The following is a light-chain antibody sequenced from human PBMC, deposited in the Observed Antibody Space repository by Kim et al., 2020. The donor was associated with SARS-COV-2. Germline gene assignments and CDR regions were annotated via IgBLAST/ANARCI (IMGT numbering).Light chain of an antibody. V-gene: IGKV4-1*01. CDR3: QQYYDTPLT. J-gene: IGKJ4*01. CDR2: WAS. CDR1: QSILYSASNKNN. Sequence: ATINCKSSQSILYSASNKNNLAGYQQKPGQPPKLLIHWASIRESGVPDRFSGSGSGTDFTLTISSLQAEDVAVYYCQQYYDTPLTFGGGTKVDIK.